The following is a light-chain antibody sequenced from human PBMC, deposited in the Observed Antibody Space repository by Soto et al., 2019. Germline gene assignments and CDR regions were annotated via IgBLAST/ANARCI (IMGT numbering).Light chain of an antibody. CDR1: SGGIASNY. J-gene: IGLJ2*01. CDR2: EDN. Sequence: NFMLTQPHSVSESPGKTVTISCTRSSGGIASNYVQWYQQRPGSAPTTVIYEDNQRPSGVPDRFSGSIDSSSNSASLTISGLKTEDEADYYCQSYDSSNHDVVFGGGTQLTVL. CDR3: QSYDSSNHDVV. V-gene: IGLV6-57*04.